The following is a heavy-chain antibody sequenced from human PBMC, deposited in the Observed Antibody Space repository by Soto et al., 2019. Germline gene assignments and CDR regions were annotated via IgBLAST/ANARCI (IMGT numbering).Heavy chain of an antibody. J-gene: IGHJ6*02. CDR2: ISYAGSNK. D-gene: IGHD6-6*01. CDR1: GFTFSSYA. Sequence: QVQLVESGGGVVQPGRSLRLSCAASGFTFSSYAMHWVRQAPGKGLEWVAVISYAGSNKYYADSVKGRFTISRDNSKNTLYLQMNSLRAEDTAVYYCARESSLVGYYYGMDVWGQGTTVTVSS. V-gene: IGHV3-30-3*01. CDR3: ARESSLVGYYYGMDV.